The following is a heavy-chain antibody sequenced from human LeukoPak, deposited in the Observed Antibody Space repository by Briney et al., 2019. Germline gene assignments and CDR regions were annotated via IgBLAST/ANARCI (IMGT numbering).Heavy chain of an antibody. CDR2: IFHSGST. Sequence: PSGTLSLTCAVSGGSIGASINSPNWWSWVRQPPGKGLEWIGEIFHSGSTNYNPSLKSRVTMSVDKSKNQFSLNLTSVTAADTAVYFCARLTSGTLGGFDSWGQGTLVTVSS. J-gene: IGHJ4*02. CDR3: ARLTSGTLGGFDS. CDR1: GGSIGASINSPNW. V-gene: IGHV4-4*02. D-gene: IGHD3-10*01.